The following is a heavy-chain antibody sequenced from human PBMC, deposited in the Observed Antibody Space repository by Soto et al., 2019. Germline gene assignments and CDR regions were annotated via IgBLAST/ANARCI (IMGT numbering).Heavy chain of an antibody. Sequence: GGSLRLSCAASGFTFSSYAMSWVRQATGKGLEWVSAISGSGGSTYYADSVKGRFTISRDNSKNTLYLQMNSLRAEDTAVYYCATPLIPPLLWGGSCARMDVWGQGTTVTVSS. CDR2: ISGSGGST. CDR1: GFTFSSYA. J-gene: IGHJ6*02. V-gene: IGHV3-23*01. D-gene: IGHD2-15*01. CDR3: ATPLIPPLLWGGSCARMDV.